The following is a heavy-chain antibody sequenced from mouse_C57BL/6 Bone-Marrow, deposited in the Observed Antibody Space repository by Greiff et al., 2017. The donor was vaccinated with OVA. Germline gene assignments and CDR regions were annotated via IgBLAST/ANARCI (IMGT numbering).Heavy chain of an antibody. Sequence: VQLQQSGPELVKPGASVKISCKASGYTFTDYYMNWVKQSHGKSLEWIGDINPDNGGTSYNQKFKGKATLTVDKSSSTAYMELRSLTSEDSAVYYCARSPNYYGSPYYFDYWGQGTTRTVSS. CDR2: INPDNGGT. CDR3: ARSPNYYGSPYYFDY. CDR1: GYTFTDYY. J-gene: IGHJ2*01. V-gene: IGHV1-26*01. D-gene: IGHD1-1*01.